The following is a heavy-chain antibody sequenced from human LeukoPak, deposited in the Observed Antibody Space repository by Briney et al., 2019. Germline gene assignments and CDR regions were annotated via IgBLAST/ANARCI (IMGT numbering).Heavy chain of an antibody. D-gene: IGHD1-1*01. CDR2: ILYSGTTT. CDR1: GGSISSYY. Sequence: TPSETLSLTCTVSGGSISSYYWSWIRQTPGKGLEWIGYILYSGTTTNYNPSLKSRVTISVDTSKNQFSLKLSSVTAADTAVYYCARVGDWNDLVYWGQGTLVTVSS. J-gene: IGHJ4*02. CDR3: ARVGDWNDLVY. V-gene: IGHV4-59*01.